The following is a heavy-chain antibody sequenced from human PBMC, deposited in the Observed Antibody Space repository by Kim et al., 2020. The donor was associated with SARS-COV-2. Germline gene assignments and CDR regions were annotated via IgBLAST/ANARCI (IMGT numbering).Heavy chain of an antibody. V-gene: IGHV1-18*01. Sequence: ASVKVSCKASGYTFTSYGISWVRQAPGQGLEWMGWISAYNGNTNYAQKLQGRVTMTTDTSTSTAYMELRSLRSDDTAVYYCARVLEYSSSWYYYYYMDVWGKGTTVTVSS. J-gene: IGHJ6*03. CDR3: ARVLEYSSSWYYYYYMDV. D-gene: IGHD6-6*01. CDR1: GYTFTSYG. CDR2: ISAYNGNT.